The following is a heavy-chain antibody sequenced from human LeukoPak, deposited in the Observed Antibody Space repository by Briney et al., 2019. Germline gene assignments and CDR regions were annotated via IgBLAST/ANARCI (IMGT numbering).Heavy chain of an antibody. V-gene: IGHV1-2*02. Sequence: ASVKVSCKASGYTFTGYYMHWVRQAPGQGFEWMGWINPNNGGTKDAQRFQGRVTMTRDTSIMTAYMELSNLRSDDTALYYCARWNWRRDVFDIWGQGTVVTVSS. CDR2: INPNNGGT. CDR3: ARWNWRRDVFDI. D-gene: IGHD3-3*01. CDR1: GYTFTGYY. J-gene: IGHJ3*02.